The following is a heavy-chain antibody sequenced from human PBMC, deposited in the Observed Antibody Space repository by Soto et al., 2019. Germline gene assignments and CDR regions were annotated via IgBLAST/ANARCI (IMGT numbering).Heavy chain of an antibody. CDR1: GFTFSSYS. CDR3: ARVWGYRSAFDI. V-gene: IGHV3-21*01. J-gene: IGHJ3*02. Sequence: EVQLVESGGGLVKPGGSLRLSCAASGFTFSSYSMNWVRQAPGKGLEWVSSISSSSSYIYYADSVKGRFTISRDNAKNSLYLKMNSLRAEDTAVYYCARVWGYRSAFDIWGQGTMVTVSS. D-gene: IGHD6-13*01. CDR2: ISSSSSYI.